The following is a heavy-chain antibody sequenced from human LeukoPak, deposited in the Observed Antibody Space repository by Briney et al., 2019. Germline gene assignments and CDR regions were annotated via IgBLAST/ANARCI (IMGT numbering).Heavy chain of an antibody. CDR1: GFTFDDYA. V-gene: IGHV3-9*01. J-gene: IGHJ4*02. D-gene: IGHD3-22*01. Sequence: PGGSLRLSCAASGFTFDDYAMHWVRQAPGKGLEWVSGISWNSGSIGYADSVKGRFTISRDNAKNSLYLQMNSLRAEDTALYYCAKGPSYYYDSSGYSGYFDYWGQGTLVTVSS. CDR3: AKGPSYYYDSSGYSGYFDY. CDR2: ISWNSGSI.